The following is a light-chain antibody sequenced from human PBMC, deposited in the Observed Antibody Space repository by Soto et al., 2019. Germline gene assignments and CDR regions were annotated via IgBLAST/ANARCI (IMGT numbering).Light chain of an antibody. Sequence: DIQMTQSPSSLSASVGDRVTITCRASQSISSYLNWYQQKPGKAPRVLIFAASSLHSGVPARFSGSGSGTDFTLTISSLQHEDFATYYCQQSYSPVWTFGQGTKVEIK. J-gene: IGKJ1*01. CDR1: QSISSY. CDR3: QQSYSPVWT. CDR2: AAS. V-gene: IGKV1-39*01.